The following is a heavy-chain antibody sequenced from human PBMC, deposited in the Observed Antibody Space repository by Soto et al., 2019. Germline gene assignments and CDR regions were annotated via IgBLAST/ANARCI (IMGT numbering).Heavy chain of an antibody. CDR1: GDSVNSENYY. D-gene: IGHD5-18*01. CDR3: AREIRGYSRALDY. Sequence: SETLSLTCIVSGDSVNSENYYWTWIRQSPGKGLEWIGYAHSGGRTDYNPSLKSRVTISLDTPVNQFSLQLTSVTAADTAVYYCAREIRGYSRALDYWGQGTLVTVSS. V-gene: IGHV4-61*01. CDR2: AHSGGRT. J-gene: IGHJ4*02.